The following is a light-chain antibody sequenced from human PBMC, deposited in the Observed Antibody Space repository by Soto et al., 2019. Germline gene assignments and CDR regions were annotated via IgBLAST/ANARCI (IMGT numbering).Light chain of an antibody. CDR1: QSVSSSY. CDR3: QQSYSTPFT. Sequence: EIVLTQSPGTLSLSPGERATLSCRASQSVSSSYLAWYQQKPGQAPRLLIYGASSRAIGIPDRFSGSGSGTDFTLTISSLQPEDFATYYCQQSYSTPFTFGPGTKVDIK. V-gene: IGKV3-20*01. CDR2: GAS. J-gene: IGKJ3*01.